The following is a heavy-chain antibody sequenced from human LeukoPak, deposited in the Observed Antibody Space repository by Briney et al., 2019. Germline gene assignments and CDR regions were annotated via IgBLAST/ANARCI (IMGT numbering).Heavy chain of an antibody. J-gene: IGHJ3*02. Sequence: SVKVSCKASVGTFSSYAISWVRQAPGQGLEWMGGIIPIFGTANYAQKFQGRVTITADKSTSTAYMELSSLRSEDTAVYYCARRVLPSNAFDIWGQGTMVTVSS. CDR1: VGTFSSYA. V-gene: IGHV1-69*06. D-gene: IGHD4/OR15-4a*01. CDR3: ARRVLPSNAFDI. CDR2: IIPIFGTA.